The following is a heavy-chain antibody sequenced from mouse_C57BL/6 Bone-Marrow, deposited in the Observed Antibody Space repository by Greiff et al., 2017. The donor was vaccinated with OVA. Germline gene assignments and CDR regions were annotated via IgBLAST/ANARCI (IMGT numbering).Heavy chain of an antibody. CDR3: ARGVGRRKNYAMDY. CDR2: IDPNSGGT. Sequence: QVQLQQPGAELVKPGASVKLSCKASGYTFTSYWMHWVKQRPGRGLEWIGRIDPNSGGTKYNEKFKSKATLTVDKPSSTAYMQLSSLSSEDSAVYCCARGVGRRKNYAMDYWGQGTSVTVSS. D-gene: IGHD4-1*01. V-gene: IGHV1-72*01. J-gene: IGHJ4*01. CDR1: GYTFTSYW.